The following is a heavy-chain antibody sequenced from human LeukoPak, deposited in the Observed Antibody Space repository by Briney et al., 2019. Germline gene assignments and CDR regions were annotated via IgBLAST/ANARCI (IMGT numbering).Heavy chain of an antibody. CDR3: TRPDDYGDY. Sequence: GGSLRLSCAASGFTFSGSAIHWVRQASGKGLEWVGRIRSRANTYATAYAASVKGRFTISRDDSKNTAYLQMNSLKTEDTALCYCTRPDDYGDYWGQGTLVTVSS. V-gene: IGHV3-73*01. CDR1: GFTFSGSA. J-gene: IGHJ4*02. CDR2: IRSRANTYAT.